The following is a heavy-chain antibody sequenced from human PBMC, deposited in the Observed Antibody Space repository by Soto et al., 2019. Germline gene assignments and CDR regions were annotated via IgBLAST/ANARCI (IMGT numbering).Heavy chain of an antibody. J-gene: IGHJ3*01. V-gene: IGHV3-30-3*01. Sequence: QVQLVESGGDVVQPGRSLRLSCAASGSTFSSYDIHWVRQAPGKGLEWVVHISPDGNNAYYADSLKGRFTISRDNARNKVYLQVNSLRPEDTSVYNCVRGPSHGAFDLWGQGKLVTGSS. CDR2: ISPDGNNA. CDR1: GSTFSSYD. CDR3: VRGPSHGAFDL.